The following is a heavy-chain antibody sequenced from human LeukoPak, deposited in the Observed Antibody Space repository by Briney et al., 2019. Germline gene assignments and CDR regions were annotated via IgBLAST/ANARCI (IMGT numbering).Heavy chain of an antibody. CDR3: AKDWFSGSYRGNAFDI. V-gene: IGHV3-30*18. CDR1: GFTFSSYG. CDR2: ISYDGSNK. J-gene: IGHJ3*02. Sequence: PGGSLRLSCAASGFTFSSYGMHWVRQAPGKGLEWVAVISYDGSNKYYADSVKGRFTISRDNSKNTLYLQMNSLRAEDTAVYYCAKDWFSGSYRGNAFDIWGQGTMVTVSS. D-gene: IGHD1-26*01.